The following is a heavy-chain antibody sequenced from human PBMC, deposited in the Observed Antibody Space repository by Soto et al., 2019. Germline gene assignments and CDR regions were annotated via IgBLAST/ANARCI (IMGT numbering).Heavy chain of an antibody. CDR3: ARGVVVAATVGNWFEP. V-gene: IGHV4-4*02. CDR1: GGSSSSSNW. Sequence: SETVSGTCVVPGGSSSSSNWWSWVRQPPGKGLEWIGEIYHSGSTNYNPSLKSRVTISVDKSKNQFSLKLSSVTAADTAVYYCARGVVVAATVGNWFEPWGQGTLVTVS. J-gene: IGHJ5*02. D-gene: IGHD2-15*01. CDR2: IYHSGST.